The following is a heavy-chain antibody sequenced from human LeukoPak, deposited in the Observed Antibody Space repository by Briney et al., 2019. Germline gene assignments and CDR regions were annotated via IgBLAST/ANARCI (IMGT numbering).Heavy chain of an antibody. CDR3: ARDCGGGSCYGAFEI. CDR1: SGSISTGDYH. CDR2: INHRGST. Sequence: SETLSLTCTVSSGSISTGDYHWSRIRQPPGKGLEWMGYINHRGSTYYNSSLKSRVTMSLDTSRDQFSLRLSSMIAADTAVYYCARDCGGGSCYGAFEIWGQGTMVTVSS. D-gene: IGHD2-15*01. V-gene: IGHV4-30-4*01. J-gene: IGHJ3*02.